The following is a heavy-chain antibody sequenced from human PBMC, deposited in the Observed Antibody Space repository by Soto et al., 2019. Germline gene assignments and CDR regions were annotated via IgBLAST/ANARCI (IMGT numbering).Heavy chain of an antibody. V-gene: IGHV1-24*01. CDR1: GYTLTELS. J-gene: IGHJ4*02. CDR2: FDPEDGET. CDR3: ATLRFLDPIDY. Sequence: GASVKVSCKVSGYTLTELSMHWVRQAPGKGLEWMGGFDPEDGETIYAQKFQGRFTMTEDTFTDTAYMELSSLSSEDTAVYYCATLRFLDPIDYWGQGTLVTVSS. D-gene: IGHD3-3*01.